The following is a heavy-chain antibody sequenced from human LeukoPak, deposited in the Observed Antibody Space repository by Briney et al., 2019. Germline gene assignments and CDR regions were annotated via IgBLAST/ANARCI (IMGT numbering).Heavy chain of an antibody. Sequence: GASVKVSCKASGYTFTSYYMHWVRQAPGQGLEWMGIINPSGGSTSYARKFQGRVTMTRDMSTSTVYMELSSLRSEDTAVYYCARDVEWGLGDSYYFDYWGQGTLVTVSS. J-gene: IGHJ4*02. CDR1: GYTFTSYY. D-gene: IGHD3-3*01. CDR2: INPSGGST. CDR3: ARDVEWGLGDSYYFDY. V-gene: IGHV1-46*01.